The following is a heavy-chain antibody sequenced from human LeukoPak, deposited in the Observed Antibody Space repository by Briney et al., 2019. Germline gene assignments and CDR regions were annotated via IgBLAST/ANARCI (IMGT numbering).Heavy chain of an antibody. CDR1: GFNFSNYA. Sequence: GGSLRLSCAASGFNFSNYAMIWVRQAPGRGLEWVSVISGRGIGSYYADSVKGRFTISRDNSKNTVFLQMNSLRAEDTAVYYCAKSARITGTFYFDYWGQGTLVTVSS. CDR3: AKSARITGTFYFDY. D-gene: IGHD1-20*01. V-gene: IGHV3-23*01. J-gene: IGHJ4*02. CDR2: ISGRGIGS.